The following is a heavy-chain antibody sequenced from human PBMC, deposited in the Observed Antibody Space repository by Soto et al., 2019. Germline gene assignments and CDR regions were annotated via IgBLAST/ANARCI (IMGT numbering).Heavy chain of an antibody. Sequence: PSETLSLPCSVSGASVSSTGFYWSWIRLTPGKGLEWIGYIYYSGSTIYNPSLKSRVTISVDTSKNHFSLRLSSVTAADTDIYYCARINGNGSSHYY. CDR1: GASVSSTGFY. D-gene: IGHD6-13*01. CDR3: ARINGNGSSHYY. J-gene: IGHJ6*01. V-gene: IGHV4-61*08. CDR2: IYYSGST.